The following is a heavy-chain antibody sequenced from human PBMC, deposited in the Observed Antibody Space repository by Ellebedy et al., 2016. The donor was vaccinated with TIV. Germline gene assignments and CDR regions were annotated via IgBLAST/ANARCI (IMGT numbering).Heavy chain of an antibody. D-gene: IGHD5-18*01. Sequence: MPSETLSLTFTVSGGSISSSSYYWGWIRQPPGKGLEWIGSIYYSGSTYYNPSLKSRVTISVDTSKNQFSLKLSSVTAADTAVYYCARQGYRGYSYGATYTPFDYWGQGTLVTVSS. J-gene: IGHJ4*02. V-gene: IGHV4-39*01. CDR2: IYYSGST. CDR3: ARQGYRGYSYGATYTPFDY. CDR1: GGSISSSSYY.